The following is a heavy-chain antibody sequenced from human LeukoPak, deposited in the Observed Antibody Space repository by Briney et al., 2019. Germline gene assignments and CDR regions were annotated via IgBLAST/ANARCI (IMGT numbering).Heavy chain of an antibody. CDR2: IGTSAGST. CDR3: AKDPNWDRGY. J-gene: IGHJ4*02. Sequence: GGSLRLSCATSGFTFGSYTMTWVRQAPGKGLEYVSGIGTSAGSTTYADSVKGRFPISRDNSKSTLYLQMNSLRVEDTAVYYCAKDPNWDRGYWGQGTLVTVSS. V-gene: IGHV3-23*01. D-gene: IGHD7-27*01. CDR1: GFTFGSYT.